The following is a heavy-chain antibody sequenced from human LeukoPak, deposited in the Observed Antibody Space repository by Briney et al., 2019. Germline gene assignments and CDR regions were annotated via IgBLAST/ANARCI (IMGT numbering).Heavy chain of an antibody. CDR1: GYTFTDYY. CDR2: INPNSGGT. J-gene: IGHJ4*02. CDR3: ARDYGDYYFDY. D-gene: IGHD4-17*01. V-gene: IGHV1-2*02. Sequence: ASVKVSCKASGYTFTDYYIHWVRQAPGQGLEWMGWINPNSGGTNYAQKFQGRVTMTRDTSISTAYMELSRLRSDDTAVYYCARDYGDYYFDYWGQETLVTVSS.